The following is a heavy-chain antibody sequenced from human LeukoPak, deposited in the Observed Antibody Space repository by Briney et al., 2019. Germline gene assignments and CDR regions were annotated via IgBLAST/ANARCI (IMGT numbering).Heavy chain of an antibody. J-gene: IGHJ4*02. D-gene: IGHD6-13*01. CDR2: IHYSGTT. Sequence: PSETLSLTCTVSGGSISSYYWSWIRQPPGKGLEWIGYIHYSGTTNYNPSLKSRVTISVDTSKNQFSLKLSSVTAADTAVYYCARGVYIAAAQYGYWGQGTLVTVSS. V-gene: IGHV4-59*01. CDR3: ARGVYIAAAQYGY. CDR1: GGSISSYY.